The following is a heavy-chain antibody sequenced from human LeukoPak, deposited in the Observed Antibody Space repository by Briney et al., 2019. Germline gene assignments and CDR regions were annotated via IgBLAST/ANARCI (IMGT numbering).Heavy chain of an antibody. J-gene: IGHJ4*02. D-gene: IGHD6-13*01. Sequence: PGGSLRLSCAASGFTFNSYGMHWVRQAPGKGLEWVAVISYDGSNKYYADSAKGRFTISRDNSKNTLYLQMNSLRAEDTAVYYCAKPYSSSWYYFDYWGQGTLVTVSS. CDR2: ISYDGSNK. CDR3: AKPYSSSWYYFDY. V-gene: IGHV3-30*18. CDR1: GFTFNSYG.